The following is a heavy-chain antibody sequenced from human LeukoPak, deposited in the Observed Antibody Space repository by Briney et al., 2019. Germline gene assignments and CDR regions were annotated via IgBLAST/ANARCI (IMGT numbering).Heavy chain of an antibody. D-gene: IGHD1-26*01. Sequence: ASVKVSCTASGGTFSSYAISWVRQAPGQGLEWMGGIIPIFGTANYAQKFQGRVTITADESTSTAYMELSSLRSEDTAVYYCAREGGATIRHWGQGTLVTVSS. CDR2: IIPIFGTA. V-gene: IGHV1-69*13. J-gene: IGHJ1*01. CDR1: GGTFSSYA. CDR3: AREGGATIRH.